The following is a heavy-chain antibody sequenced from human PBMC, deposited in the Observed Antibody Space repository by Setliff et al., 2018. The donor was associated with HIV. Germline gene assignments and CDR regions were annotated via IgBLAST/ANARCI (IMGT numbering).Heavy chain of an antibody. Sequence: SETLSLTCTVSGDSFNNYHWSWIRQPTGEGLEVLGFYHYRGSPIYNPSLNSRVKISVDTSKNQFSLNLTSVTAADTAVYYCARSVARDYWYFGHWGRGTLVTVS. V-gene: IGHV4-59*01. J-gene: IGHJ2*01. CDR1: GDSFNNYH. CDR2: YHYRGSP. CDR3: ARSVARDYWYFGH. D-gene: IGHD6-6*01.